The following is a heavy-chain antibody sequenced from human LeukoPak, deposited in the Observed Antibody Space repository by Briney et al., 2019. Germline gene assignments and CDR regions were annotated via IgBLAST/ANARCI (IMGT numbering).Heavy chain of an antibody. CDR1: GFTFSSYA. CDR2: ISYDGSNK. D-gene: IGHD3-9*01. CDR3: ARESRRYDILTGLTPEDY. Sequence: GGSLRLSCAASGFTFSSYAMHWVRQAPGKGLEWVAVISYDGSNKYYADSVKGRFIISRDNSKNTLYLQMNSLRTEDTAVYYCARESRRYDILTGLTPEDYWGQETLVTVSS. V-gene: IGHV3-30*04. J-gene: IGHJ4*02.